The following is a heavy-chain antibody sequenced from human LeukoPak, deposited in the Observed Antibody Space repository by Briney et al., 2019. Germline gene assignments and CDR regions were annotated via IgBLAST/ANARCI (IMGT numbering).Heavy chain of an antibody. Sequence: GGSLRLSCAASGFTFSYYSMNWVRQAPGKGLEWISCSNTDGTISYADSVKGRFIISRDNAENSLYLQMNSLRDEDTAVYFCVRDRDYAFDFWGQGTMVTVSS. J-gene: IGHJ3*01. CDR3: VRDRDYAFDF. V-gene: IGHV3-48*02. CDR1: GFTFSYYS. CDR2: SNTDGTI.